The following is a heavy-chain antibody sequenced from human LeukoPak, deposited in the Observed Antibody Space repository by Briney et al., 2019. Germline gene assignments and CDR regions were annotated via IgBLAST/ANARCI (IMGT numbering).Heavy chain of an antibody. D-gene: IGHD3-22*01. J-gene: IGHJ4*02. CDR3: ARDGDSSGYYIDY. Sequence: GGSLRLSCAASGFAFSVYYMSWIRQAPGKGLEWVSYISSSGSTIYYADSVKGRFTISRDNAKNSLYLQMNSLRAEDTAVYYCARDGDSSGYYIDYWGRGTLVTVSS. CDR2: ISSSGSTI. CDR1: GFAFSVYY. V-gene: IGHV3-11*01.